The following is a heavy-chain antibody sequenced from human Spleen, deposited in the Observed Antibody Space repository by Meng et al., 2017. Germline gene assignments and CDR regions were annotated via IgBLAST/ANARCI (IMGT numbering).Heavy chain of an antibody. D-gene: IGHD2-2*01. J-gene: IGHJ4*02. CDR3: AQGALTTSLYGGYFAY. Sequence: GESLKISCAASGFTFSNYAMSWVRQAPGKALECVSVISGSGASTYYADSVKSRFTISRDNSKNTLYLQMNNLRAEDTAVYYCAQGALTTSLYGGYFAYWGQGALVTVSS. CDR1: GFTFSNYA. V-gene: IGHV3-23*01. CDR2: ISGSGAST.